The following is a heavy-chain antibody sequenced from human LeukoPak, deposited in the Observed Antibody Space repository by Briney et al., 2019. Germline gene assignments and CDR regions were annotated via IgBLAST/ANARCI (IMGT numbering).Heavy chain of an antibody. CDR2: ISYDGSNK. CDR3: ATMELWELPQNHFDY. V-gene: IGHV3-30-3*01. Sequence: GGSLRLSCAASGFTFSSYAMHWVRQAPGKGLEWVAVISYDGSNKYYADSVKGRFTISRDNSKNTLYLQMNSLRAEDAAVYYCATMELWELPQNHFDYWGQGALVTVSS. CDR1: GFTFSSYA. D-gene: IGHD1-26*01. J-gene: IGHJ4*02.